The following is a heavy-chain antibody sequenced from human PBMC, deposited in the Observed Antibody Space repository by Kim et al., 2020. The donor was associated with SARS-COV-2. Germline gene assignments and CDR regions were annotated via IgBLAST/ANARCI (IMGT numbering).Heavy chain of an antibody. V-gene: IGHV7-4-1*02. J-gene: IGHJ6*03. D-gene: IGHD2-2*01. CDR3: ARFIVVVPAAPYYYYMDV. Sequence: ASVKVSCKASGYTFTSYAMNWVRQAPGQGLEWMGWINTNTGNPTYAQGFTGRFVFSLDTSVSTAYLQISSLKAEDTAVYYCARFIVVVPAAPYYYYMDVWGKGTTVTVSS. CDR2: INTNTGNP. CDR1: GYTFTSYA.